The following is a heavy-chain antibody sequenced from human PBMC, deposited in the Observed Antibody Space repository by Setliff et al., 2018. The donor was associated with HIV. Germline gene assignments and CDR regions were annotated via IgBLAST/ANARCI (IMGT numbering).Heavy chain of an antibody. CDR2: ISGSGASI. J-gene: IGHJ4*02. D-gene: IGHD1-26*01. CDR3: ARPDHSGSYSLDY. V-gene: IGHV3-23*01. Sequence: GGSLRLSCAASGFTFSRNAMNWVRQAPGKGLEWVSDISGSGASINYADSVKGRFTISSDNSQNMLFLQMNSLRVEDTAVYYCARPDHSGSYSLDYWGQGTLVTVSS. CDR1: GFTFSRNA.